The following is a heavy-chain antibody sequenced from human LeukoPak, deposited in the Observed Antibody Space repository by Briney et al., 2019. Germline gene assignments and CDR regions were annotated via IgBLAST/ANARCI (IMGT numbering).Heavy chain of an antibody. CDR1: GYTFTGYY. J-gene: IGHJ6*02. V-gene: IGHV1-2*02. CDR2: INPNSGGT. Sequence: ASVKVSCKASGYTFTGYYMHWVRQAPGQGLEWMGWINPNSGGTNYAQKFQGRVTMTRDTSISTAYMELSRLRSDDTAVYYCARDNQDVVVPAAMTSMDVWGQGTTVTVSS. D-gene: IGHD2-2*01. CDR3: ARDNQDVVVPAAMTSMDV.